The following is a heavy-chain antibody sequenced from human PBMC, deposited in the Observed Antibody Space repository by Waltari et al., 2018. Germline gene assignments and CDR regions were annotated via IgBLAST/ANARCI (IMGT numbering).Heavy chain of an antibody. D-gene: IGHD3-22*01. V-gene: IGHV1-8*01. Sequence: QVQLVQSGAEVKKPGASVKVSCKASGYTFTSYDINCVRQATGQGLEWMGGRNRNSGNTGYAQKCQGRVTMTRNTSISTAYMELSSLRSEDTAVYYCAGGIYYDSSGGYYGMDVWGQGTTVTVSS. CDR1: GYTFTSYD. CDR2: RNRNSGNT. CDR3: AGGIYYDSSGGYYGMDV. J-gene: IGHJ6*02.